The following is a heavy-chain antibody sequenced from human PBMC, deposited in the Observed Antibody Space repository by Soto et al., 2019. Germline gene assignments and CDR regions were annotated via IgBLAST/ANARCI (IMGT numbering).Heavy chain of an antibody. Sequence: QVQLVQSGAEVKKPGASVKVSCKASGYTFTGYYMHWVRQAPGQGLEWMGWINPNSGGTNYAQKFQGRVTMTRETSISTAYMELSRLRSDDTAVYYCARRVGDYDILTGPFDPWGQGTLVTVSS. CDR1: GYTFTGYY. D-gene: IGHD3-9*01. CDR3: ARRVGDYDILTGPFDP. CDR2: INPNSGGT. V-gene: IGHV1-2*02. J-gene: IGHJ5*02.